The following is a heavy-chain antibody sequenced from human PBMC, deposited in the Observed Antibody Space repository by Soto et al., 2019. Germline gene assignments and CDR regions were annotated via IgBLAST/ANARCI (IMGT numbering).Heavy chain of an antibody. Sequence: GGSLRLSCAASGFTFSSYAMHWVRHAPGKGLEWVAVISYDGSNKYYADSVKGRFTISRDNSKNTLYLQMNRLRAEDTAVYYCARGWCSSTSCYQGYYYYGMDVWGQGTTVTVSS. D-gene: IGHD2-2*01. CDR3: ARGWCSSTSCYQGYYYYGMDV. J-gene: IGHJ6*02. V-gene: IGHV3-30-3*01. CDR2: ISYDGSNK. CDR1: GFTFSSYA.